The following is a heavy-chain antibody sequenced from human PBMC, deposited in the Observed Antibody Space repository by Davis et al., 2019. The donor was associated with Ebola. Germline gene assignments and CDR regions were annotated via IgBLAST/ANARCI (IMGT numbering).Heavy chain of an antibody. D-gene: IGHD6-19*01. V-gene: IGHV3-73*01. J-gene: IGHJ4*02. Sequence: GGSLRLSCAASGFTFSGSAMHWVRQASGKGLEWVGRIRSKANSYAPAYAASVKGRFTISRDDSKNTAYLQMNSLKTEDTAVYYCTSSLAVAGTLVDYWGQGTLVTVSS. CDR1: GFTFSGSA. CDR3: TSSLAVAGTLVDY. CDR2: IRSKANSYAP.